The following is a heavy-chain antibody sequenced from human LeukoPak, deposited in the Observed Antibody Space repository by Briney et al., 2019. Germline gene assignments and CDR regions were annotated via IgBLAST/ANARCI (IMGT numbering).Heavy chain of an antibody. Sequence: GGSLRLSCVASGFTFTDYAMTWVRQPPGRRLEWVSTITTTVGDTHYADSVKGRFTVSRDDSKGTLFLQMNSLRAEDTGVYYCAKDDYWGQGTLVTVSS. CDR1: GFTFTDYA. J-gene: IGHJ4*02. CDR3: AKDDY. CDR2: ITTTVGDT. V-gene: IGHV3-23*01.